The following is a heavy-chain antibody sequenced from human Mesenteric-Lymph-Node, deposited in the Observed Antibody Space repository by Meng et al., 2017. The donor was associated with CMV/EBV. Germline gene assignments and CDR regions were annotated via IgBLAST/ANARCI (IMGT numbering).Heavy chain of an antibody. J-gene: IGHJ6*02. D-gene: IGHD1-26*01. V-gene: IGHV5-51*01. CDR2: IYPGESDT. Sequence: TVSCQGSGYNFTSYWIAWVGQMPGKGLEWMGIIYPGESDTKYSPSSQGQVTISADKSISTAYLQWSSLKSSDTALYYCARHPCVGTRCYYYYGMDVWGHGTTVTVSS. CDR3: ARHPCVGTRCYYYYGMDV. CDR1: GYNFTSYW.